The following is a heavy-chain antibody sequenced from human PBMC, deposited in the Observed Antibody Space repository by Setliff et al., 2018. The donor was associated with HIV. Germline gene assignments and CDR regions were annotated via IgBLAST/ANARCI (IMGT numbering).Heavy chain of an antibody. Sequence: GESLKISCKGSGYSFTSYWIGWVRQMPGKGLEWMGIIYPGDSDTRYSPSFQGQVTISADKSISTAYLQWSSLKASDTAIYYCARHRHTAAGTLDIWGQGTMVTFSS. V-gene: IGHV5-51*01. D-gene: IGHD6-13*01. J-gene: IGHJ3*02. CDR2: IYPGDSDT. CDR3: ARHRHTAAGTLDI. CDR1: GYSFTSYW.